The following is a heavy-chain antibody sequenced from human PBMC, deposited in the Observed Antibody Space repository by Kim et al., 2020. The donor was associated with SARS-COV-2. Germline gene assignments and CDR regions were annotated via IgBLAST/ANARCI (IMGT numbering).Heavy chain of an antibody. CDR1: GGSFSGYY. CDR2: INHSGST. D-gene: IGHD6-19*01. V-gene: IGHV4-34*01. Sequence: SETLSLTCAVYGGSFSGYYWSWIRQPPGKGLEWIGEINHSGSTNYNPSLKSRVTISVDTSKNQFSLKLSSVTAADTAVYYCARAAVAGTDYYYGMDVWGQGTTVNVSS. CDR3: ARAAVAGTDYYYGMDV. J-gene: IGHJ6*02.